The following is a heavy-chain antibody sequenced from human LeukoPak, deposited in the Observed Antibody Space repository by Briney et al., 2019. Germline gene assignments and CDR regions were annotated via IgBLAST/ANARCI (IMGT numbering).Heavy chain of an antibody. D-gene: IGHD3-3*01. J-gene: IGHJ4*02. Sequence: SETLSLTCTVSGGSISSYYWSWIRQPPGRGLEWIGYIYYSGSTNYNPSLKSRVTISVDTSKNQFSLKLSSVTAADTAVYYCARCITIFGVVAFDYWGQGTLVTVSS. CDR3: ARCITIFGVVAFDY. CDR1: GGSISSYY. V-gene: IGHV4-59*08. CDR2: IYYSGST.